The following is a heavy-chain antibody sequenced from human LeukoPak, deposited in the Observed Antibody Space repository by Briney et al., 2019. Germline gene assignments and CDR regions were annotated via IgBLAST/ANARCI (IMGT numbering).Heavy chain of an antibody. V-gene: IGHV3-23*01. J-gene: IGHJ4*02. CDR2: LSDSDGNT. CDR1: GFTFSSYA. CDR3: AKVSTTSCYGWNDY. D-gene: IGHD2-2*01. Sequence: PGGSLRLSCAASGFTFSSYAVSWVRQAPGKGLEWVSALSDSDGNTYYADSVKGRFTISRDHSKSTLYLQMNSLRADDTAVYYCAKVSTTSCYGWNDYWGQGTLVTVSS.